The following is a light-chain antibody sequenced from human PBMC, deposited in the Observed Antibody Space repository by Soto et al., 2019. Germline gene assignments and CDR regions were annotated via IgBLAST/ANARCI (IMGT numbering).Light chain of an antibody. CDR2: GAS. J-gene: IGKJ1*01. CDR3: HQCYSSRT. V-gene: IGKV3-20*01. CDR1: QSLTSSY. Sequence: EIVLTQSPGTLSLSPVERASLSFRASQSLTSSYLAWYQQKPGQAPRLLIYGASSRATGIPDRFSGSGSGTDFTLNISRLEPEDFAVYYCHQCYSSRTFGQGTKVDIK.